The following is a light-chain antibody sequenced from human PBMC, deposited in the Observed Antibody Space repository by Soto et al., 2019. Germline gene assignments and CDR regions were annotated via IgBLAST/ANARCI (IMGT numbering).Light chain of an antibody. J-gene: IGKJ1*01. CDR1: QSISNY. CDR3: QQSYITPWT. CDR2: AAS. V-gene: IGKV1-39*01. Sequence: DIQMTQSPSSLSTSVGDRVTITCRTSQSISNYLNWYQQKPGKVPKLLIYAASRLQSGVPSRFSASGSGTDFTLTISSLQPEDFATYYCQQSYITPWTCGQGTKVEIK.